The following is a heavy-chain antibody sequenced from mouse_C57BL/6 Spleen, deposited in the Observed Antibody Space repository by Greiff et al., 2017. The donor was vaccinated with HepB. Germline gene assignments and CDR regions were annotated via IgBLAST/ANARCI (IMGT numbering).Heavy chain of an antibody. D-gene: IGHD1-1*01. CDR2: ISSGGDYI. J-gene: IGHJ4*01. V-gene: IGHV5-9-1*02. CDR1: GFTFSSYA. Sequence: EVMLVESGEGLVKPGGSLKLSCAASGFTFSSYAMSWVRQTPEKRLEWVAYISSGGDYIYYADTVKGRFTISRDNARNTLYLQMSSLKSEDTAMYYCTRDQGITTVVAYYYAMDYWGQGTSVTVSS. CDR3: TRDQGITTVVAYYYAMDY.